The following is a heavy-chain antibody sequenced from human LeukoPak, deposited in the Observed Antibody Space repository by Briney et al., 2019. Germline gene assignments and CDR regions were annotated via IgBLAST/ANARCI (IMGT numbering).Heavy chain of an antibody. CDR1: GGSISSHY. CDR3: ARGEDYYYYYMDV. Sequence: SETLSLTCTVSGGSISSHYWSWIRQPPGKGLEWIGYIYYSGSTNYNPSLKSRVTISVDTSKNQFSLKLSSVTAADTAVYCCARGEDYYYYYMDVWGKGTTVTVSS. V-gene: IGHV4-59*11. J-gene: IGHJ6*03. CDR2: IYYSGST.